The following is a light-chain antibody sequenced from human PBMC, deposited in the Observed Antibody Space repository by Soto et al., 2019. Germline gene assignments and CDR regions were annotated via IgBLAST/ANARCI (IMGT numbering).Light chain of an antibody. V-gene: IGKV3-20*01. CDR2: GAS. J-gene: IGKJ1*01. CDR3: QQYQSSLKT. CDR1: QSISSTY. Sequence: EIVLTQSPGTLSVSPGERATLSCRASQSISSTYLAWYQQKPGQAPRLLIYGASNRATGIPDRFSGSGSGTDFTLTLSRLEPEDFEVYYCQQYQSSLKTFGQGTKVE.